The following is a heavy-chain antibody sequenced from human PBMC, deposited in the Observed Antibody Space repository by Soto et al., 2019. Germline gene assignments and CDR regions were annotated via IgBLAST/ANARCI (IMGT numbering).Heavy chain of an antibody. J-gene: IGHJ4*02. V-gene: IGHV3-30-3*01. CDR2: ISYDGSNK. Sequence: QVQLVESGGGVVQPGRSLRLSCAASGFTFSSYAMHWVRQAPGKGLEWVAVISYDGSNKYYADSVKGRFTISRDNSKNTLYLQMNSLRAEDTAVYYCAREADIEGDPLDYWGQGTLVTVSS. CDR3: AREADIEGDPLDY. CDR1: GFTFSSYA. D-gene: IGHD2-21*02.